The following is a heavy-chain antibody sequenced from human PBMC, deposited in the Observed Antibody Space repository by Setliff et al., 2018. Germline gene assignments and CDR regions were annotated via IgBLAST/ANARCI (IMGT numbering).Heavy chain of an antibody. V-gene: IGHV1-2*02. CDR1: GYTFTGYY. J-gene: IGHJ3*02. CDR3: ARGGGGSSWYDAFDI. Sequence: ASVKVSCKASGYTFTGYYMHWVRQAPGQGLEWMGWINPNSGGTNYAQKFQGRVTMTRDTSISTAYMELSRLRSDDTAVYYCARGGGGSSWYDAFDIWGQGTMVTVSS. CDR2: INPNSGGT. D-gene: IGHD6-13*01.